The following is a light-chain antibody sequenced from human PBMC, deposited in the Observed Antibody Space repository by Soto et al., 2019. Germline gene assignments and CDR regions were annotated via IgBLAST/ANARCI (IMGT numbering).Light chain of an antibody. CDR2: AAS. V-gene: IGKV1-17*03. J-gene: IGKJ4*01. CDR3: LQHNSYPLT. CDR1: QGISNY. Sequence: DIRMTQSPSAMSASVGDRVTITCRASQGISNYLVWFQQKPGKGPKRLISAASTLQSGVPSRFSGSGSGTEFTLTISSLQPEDFAPYYCLQHNSYPLTFGGGTKVEIK.